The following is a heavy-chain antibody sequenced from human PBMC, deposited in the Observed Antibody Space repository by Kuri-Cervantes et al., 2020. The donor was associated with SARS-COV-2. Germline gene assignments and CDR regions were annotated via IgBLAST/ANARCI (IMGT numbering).Heavy chain of an antibody. J-gene: IGHJ6*03. Sequence: SVKVSCKASGYTFTSYDINWVRQATGQGLEWMGRIIPILGTANYAQKFQGRVTITADKSTSTAYMELSSLRSEDTAVYYCAREGVGAHKGYYMDVWGKGTTVTVSS. CDR3: AREGVGAHKGYYMDV. D-gene: IGHD1-26*01. CDR2: IIPILGTA. CDR1: GYTFTSYD. V-gene: IGHV1-69*04.